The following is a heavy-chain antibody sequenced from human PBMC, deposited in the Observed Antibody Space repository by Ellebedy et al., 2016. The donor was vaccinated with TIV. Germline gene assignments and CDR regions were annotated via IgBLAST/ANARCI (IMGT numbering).Heavy chain of an antibody. CDR1: GCTFSSYL. CDR2: IKQDGSEK. V-gene: IGHV3-7*01. J-gene: IGHJ4*02. CDR3: TRDSGVAIMRYFDY. Sequence: GESLKISCAASGCTFSSYLMSLVRQAPGKGLEWVANIKQDGSEKYYVDSVKGRFTISRDNAKNSLYLQMNSLRAEDTAVYYCTRDSGVAIMRYFDYWGQGTLVTVSS. D-gene: IGHD5-24*01.